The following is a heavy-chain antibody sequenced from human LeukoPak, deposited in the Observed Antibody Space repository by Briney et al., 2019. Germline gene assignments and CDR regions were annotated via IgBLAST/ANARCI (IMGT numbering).Heavy chain of an antibody. CDR1: GYTLTSDG. CDR2: ISAYNGNT. Sequence: ASVKVSCKASGYTLTSDGISWVRQAPGQGLEWMGWISAYNGNTNYAQKLQGRVTMTTDTSTSTAYMELRSLRSDDTAVYYCARDRRITMVRGVMLYYYYGMDVWGQGTTVTVSS. D-gene: IGHD3-10*01. V-gene: IGHV1-18*01. CDR3: ARDRRITMVRGVMLYYYYGMDV. J-gene: IGHJ6*02.